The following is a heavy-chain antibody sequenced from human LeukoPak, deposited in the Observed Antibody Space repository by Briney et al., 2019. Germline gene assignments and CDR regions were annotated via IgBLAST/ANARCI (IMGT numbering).Heavy chain of an antibody. CDR2: INHSGST. CDR1: GGSFSGYY. CDR3: ASSCSSTSCYRTPMNYYYYYMDV. Sequence: PSETLSLTCAVYGGSFSGYYRSWIRQPPGKGLEWIGEINHSGSTNYNPSLKSRVTISVDTSKNQFSLKLSSVTAADTAVYYCASSCSSTSCYRTPMNYYYYYMDVWGKGTTVTISS. J-gene: IGHJ6*03. V-gene: IGHV4-34*01. D-gene: IGHD2-2*01.